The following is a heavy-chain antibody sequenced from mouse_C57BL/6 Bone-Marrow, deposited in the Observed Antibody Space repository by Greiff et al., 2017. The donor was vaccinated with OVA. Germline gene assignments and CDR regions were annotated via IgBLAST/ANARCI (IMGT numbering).Heavy chain of an antibody. V-gene: IGHV1-15*01. D-gene: IGHD6-1*01. Sequence: QVQLQQSGAELVKPGASVKMSCKASGYTFTDYEMHWVKQTPVHGLEWLGAIDPETGGTAYNQKFKGKAILTADKSSSTAYMEIRSLTSEDSAVYYCTRASYYFDYWGQGTTLTVSS. CDR3: TRASYYFDY. J-gene: IGHJ2*01. CDR1: GYTFTDYE. CDR2: IDPETGGT.